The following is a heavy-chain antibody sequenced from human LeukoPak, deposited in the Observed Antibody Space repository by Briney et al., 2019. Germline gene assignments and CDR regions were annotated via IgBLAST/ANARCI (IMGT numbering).Heavy chain of an antibody. CDR3: ARGEYYYDGGY. J-gene: IGHJ4*02. CDR2: IKQDGSEK. D-gene: IGHD3-22*01. CDR1: GFTFSSYW. V-gene: IGHV3-7*04. Sequence: GGSLRLSCAASGFTFSSYWMSWVRQAPGKGLEWVANIKQDGSEKHYVDSVKGRFTIARDNAKNSLFLRMNSLRAEETAVYYCARGEYYYDGGYWGQGTLVTVSS.